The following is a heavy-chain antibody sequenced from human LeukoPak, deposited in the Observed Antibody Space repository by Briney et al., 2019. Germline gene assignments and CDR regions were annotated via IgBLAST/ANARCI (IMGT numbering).Heavy chain of an antibody. J-gene: IGHJ4*02. CDR2: IHSGGNT. D-gene: IGHD3-22*01. CDR3: AKDYSDSSGYFRVPHVFDF. V-gene: IGHV3-66*02. Sequence: GGSLRLSCAASGFTVSSNYMSWVRQAPGKGLEWVSLIHSGGNTYYADSVKGRFTISRDNSKNTLYLQMNSLRAEDTAVYYCAKDYSDSSGYFRVPHVFDFWGQGTLVTVSS. CDR1: GFTVSSNY.